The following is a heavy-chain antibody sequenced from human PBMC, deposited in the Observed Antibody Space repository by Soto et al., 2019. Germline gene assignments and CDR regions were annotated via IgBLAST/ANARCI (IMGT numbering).Heavy chain of an antibody. Sequence: QVQLQESGPGLVKPSQTLSLTCTVSGGSISSGDYYWSWIRQPPGKGLEWIGYIYYSGSTYYNPSLKCRVTIAVHTSKNQCSLKLSSVTAADTAVYYFARAQGSGFLVSWGQGTLVTVSS. J-gene: IGHJ4*02. CDR3: ARAQGSGFLVS. D-gene: IGHD3-10*01. CDR1: GGSISSGDYY. V-gene: IGHV4-30-4*01. CDR2: IYYSGST.